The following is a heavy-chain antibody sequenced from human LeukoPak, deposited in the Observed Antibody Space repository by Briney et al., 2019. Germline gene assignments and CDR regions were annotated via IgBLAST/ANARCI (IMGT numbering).Heavy chain of an antibody. CDR3: ARGAYYDYVWGSYRPEGFDY. D-gene: IGHD3-16*02. CDR1: GYTFTGYY. Sequence: ASVKVSCKASGYTFTGYYMHWVRQSPGQGLEWMGWINPNSGGTNYAQKCRGRVTMTRDTSISTAYMELSRLRSDDTAVYYCARGAYYDYVWGSYRPEGFDYWGQGTLVTVSS. J-gene: IGHJ4*02. V-gene: IGHV1-2*02. CDR2: INPNSGGT.